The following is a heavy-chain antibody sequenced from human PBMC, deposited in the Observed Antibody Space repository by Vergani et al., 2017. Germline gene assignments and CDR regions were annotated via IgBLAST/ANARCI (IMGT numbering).Heavy chain of an antibody. CDR3: ARHLRSSSSAGMDV. V-gene: IGHV4-39*01. CDR2: IYYSGST. Sequence: QLQLQESGPGLVKPSETLSLTCTVSSGSISSSSYYWGWIRQPPGKGLEWIGSIYYSGSTYYNPSLKSRVTISVDTSKNQFSLKLSAVTAADTAVYYCARHLRSSSSAGMDVWGQGTTVTVSS. D-gene: IGHD6-6*01. CDR1: SGSISSSSYY. J-gene: IGHJ6*02.